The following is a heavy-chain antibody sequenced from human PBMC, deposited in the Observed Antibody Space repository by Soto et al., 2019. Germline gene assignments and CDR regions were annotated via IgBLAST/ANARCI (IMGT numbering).Heavy chain of an antibody. J-gene: IGHJ6*03. CDR2: ISYDGSNK. Sequence: QVQLVESGGGVVQPGRSLRLSCAASGFIFSSYGMHCVRQAPGKGLEWVAVISYDGSNKYYAESVMGRFTISRDNSKNTLYLQMNSLGPEDTAVYYCAKDSPAQRFPYSYYMDVWVKGTTVTVSS. CDR1: GFIFSSYG. CDR3: AKDSPAQRFPYSYYMDV. V-gene: IGHV3-30*18. D-gene: IGHD3-16*01.